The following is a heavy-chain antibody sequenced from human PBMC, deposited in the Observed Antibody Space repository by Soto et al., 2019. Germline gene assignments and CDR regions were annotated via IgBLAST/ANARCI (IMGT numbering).Heavy chain of an antibody. V-gene: IGHV1-3*01. CDR1: GYTFTSYA. J-gene: IGHJ4*02. Sequence: GASVKVSCKASGYTFTSYAMHWVRQAPGQRLEWMGWINAGNGNTKYSQKFQGRVTITRDTSASTAYMELSSLRSEDTAVYYCARVGGYFYWFDLAPHAYWGQGTLVTVSS. D-gene: IGHD3-9*01. CDR2: INAGNGNT. CDR3: ARVGGYFYWFDLAPHAY.